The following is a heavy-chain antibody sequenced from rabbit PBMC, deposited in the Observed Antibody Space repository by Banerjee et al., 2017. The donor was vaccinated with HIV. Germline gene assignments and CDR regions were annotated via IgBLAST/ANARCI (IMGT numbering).Heavy chain of an antibody. V-gene: IGHV1S43*01. J-gene: IGHJ4*01. CDR3: ARTSGSSAYTYFDL. D-gene: IGHD8-1*01. Sequence: GRFTISRSTSLNTVDLKMTSLTVADTATYFCARTSGSSAYTYFDLWGQGTLVTVS.